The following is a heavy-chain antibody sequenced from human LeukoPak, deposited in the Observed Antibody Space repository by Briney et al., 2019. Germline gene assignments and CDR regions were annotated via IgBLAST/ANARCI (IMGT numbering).Heavy chain of an antibody. CDR1: GYTFTSYG. Sequence: ASVKVSCKASGYTFTSYGISWVRQAPGQGLEWMGWISAYNGNTNYAQKLQGRVTMTTDTSTSTAYMELRSLRSDDTAVYYCARDHQMGGGYSYSYYYGMDVWGQGTTVTVSS. CDR3: ARDHQMGGGYSYSYYYGMDV. J-gene: IGHJ6*02. V-gene: IGHV1-18*01. D-gene: IGHD5-18*01. CDR2: ISAYNGNT.